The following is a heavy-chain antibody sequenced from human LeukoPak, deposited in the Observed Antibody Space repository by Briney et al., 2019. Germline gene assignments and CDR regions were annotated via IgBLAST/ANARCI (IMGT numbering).Heavy chain of an antibody. V-gene: IGHV3-53*01. J-gene: IGHJ4*02. CDR1: GFTFSSYA. CDR3: ARAPVYYFDY. Sequence: GGSLRLSCAASGFTFSSYAMSWVRQAPGKGLEWVSVIYSGGSTYYADSVKGRFTISRDNSKNTLYLQMNSLRAEDTAVYYCARAPVYYFDYWGQGTLVTVSS. CDR2: IYSGGST.